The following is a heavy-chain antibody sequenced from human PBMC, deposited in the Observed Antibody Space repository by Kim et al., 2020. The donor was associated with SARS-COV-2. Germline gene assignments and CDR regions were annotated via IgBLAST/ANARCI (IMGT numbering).Heavy chain of an antibody. Sequence: SYQGQVTISADKSISTAYLQWSSLKASDTAMYYCARDGYDSSGARRVFDYWGQGTLVTVSS. V-gene: IGHV5-51*01. J-gene: IGHJ4*02. D-gene: IGHD3-22*01. CDR3: ARDGYDSSGARRVFDY.